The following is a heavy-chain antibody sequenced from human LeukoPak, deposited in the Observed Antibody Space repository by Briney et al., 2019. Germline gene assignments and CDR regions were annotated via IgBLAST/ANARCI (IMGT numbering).Heavy chain of an antibody. D-gene: IGHD3-22*01. V-gene: IGHV4-30-4*08. CDR2: ISYSGSA. Sequence: TSETLSLTCTVSGGSFRSRNYLWSWIRQTPGEGREWIGYISYSGSAYYNPSLKSRVTISIDTYNSQFSLRLRSVTAADTAVYYCAREVNIQADSDAFDIWGQGTTVTVSS. CDR1: GGSFRSRNYL. CDR3: AREVNIQADSDAFDI. J-gene: IGHJ3*02.